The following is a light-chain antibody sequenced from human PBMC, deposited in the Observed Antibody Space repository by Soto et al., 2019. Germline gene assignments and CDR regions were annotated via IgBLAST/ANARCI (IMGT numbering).Light chain of an antibody. CDR1: SSNIGSNY. V-gene: IGLV1-47*01. J-gene: IGLJ2*01. Sequence: QSVLTQPPSASGTPGQRVTISCSGSSSNIGSNYVYWYQQLPGTAPKLLIYENNQRPSVVPARFSGSKSGTSASLAISGLRSEDDTDYYCAAWDDSLSQTVFGGGTKLTVL. CDR2: ENN. CDR3: AAWDDSLSQTV.